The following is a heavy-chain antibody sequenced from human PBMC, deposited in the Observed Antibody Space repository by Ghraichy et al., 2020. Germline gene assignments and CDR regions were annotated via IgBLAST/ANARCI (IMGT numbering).Heavy chain of an antibody. V-gene: IGHV4-39*01. J-gene: IGHJ1*01. Sequence: SETLSLTCTVSGGSISSSSYYWGWIRQPPGKGLEWIGSIYYSGSTYYNPSLKSRVTISVDTSKNQFSLKLSSVTAADTAVYYCARHNWQQLVSTPFQHWGQGTLVTVSS. CDR2: IYYSGST. CDR3: ARHNWQQLVSTPFQH. D-gene: IGHD6-13*01. CDR1: GGSISSSSYY.